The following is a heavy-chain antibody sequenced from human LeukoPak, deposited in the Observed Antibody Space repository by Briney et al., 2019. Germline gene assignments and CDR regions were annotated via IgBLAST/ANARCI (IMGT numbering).Heavy chain of an antibody. J-gene: IGHJ4*02. D-gene: IGHD3-10*01. V-gene: IGHV3-21*01. Sequence: GGSLRLSCAASAFTFSTYSMTWVRQAPGKGLEWVSSISTSSSYIYYADSMKGRFTISRDNAKNSLYLQMNSLRAEDTAVYYCARDQSYYASGSYYNVLDYWGQGTLVTVSS. CDR1: AFTFSTYS. CDR3: ARDQSYYASGSYYNVLDY. CDR2: ISTSSSYI.